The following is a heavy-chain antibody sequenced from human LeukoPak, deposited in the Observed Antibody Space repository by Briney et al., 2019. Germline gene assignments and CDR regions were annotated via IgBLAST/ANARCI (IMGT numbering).Heavy chain of an antibody. CDR2: IYYSGST. J-gene: IGHJ4*02. Sequence: SSETLPLTCTVSGGSVSSSSYYWSWIRQPPGKGLEWIGTIYYSGSTYFNPSLKSRVTISVDTSKNQFSLKLSSVTAADTAVYYCARQSGESSSWPFDYWGQGTLVTGSS. CDR3: ARQSGESSSWPFDY. CDR1: GGSVSSSSYY. D-gene: IGHD6-13*01. V-gene: IGHV4-39*01.